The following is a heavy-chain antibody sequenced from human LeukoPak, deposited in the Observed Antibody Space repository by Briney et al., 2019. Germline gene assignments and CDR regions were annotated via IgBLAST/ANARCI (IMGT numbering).Heavy chain of an antibody. V-gene: IGHV1-69*05. D-gene: IGHD5-24*01. J-gene: IGHJ4*02. CDR1: GGTFSSYA. CDR2: IIPIFGTA. Sequence: GSSVKLSCKASGGTFSSYAISWVRQAPGQGLERKGGIIPIFGTANYAQKLQGRVTITTDESTSTAYMELSSLRSEDTAVYYCARRFGMATTGYYFDYWGQGTLVTVSS. CDR3: ARRFGMATTGYYFDY.